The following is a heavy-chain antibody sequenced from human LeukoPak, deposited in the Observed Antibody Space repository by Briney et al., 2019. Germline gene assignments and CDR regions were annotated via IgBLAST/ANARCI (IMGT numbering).Heavy chain of an antibody. D-gene: IGHD3-22*01. CDR2: TNHRVAN. J-gene: IGHJ4*02. CDR1: GGSLTGYY. V-gene: IGHV4-34*01. Sequence: PSETRSLTGALYGGSLTGYYGGCIRHPPGRGLEWIGETNHRVANNYNPSLKSRATISVDTSTNQSSLRLTALHAPATAVYYCAVGGGYYNWGEGTLVTVSS. CDR3: AVGGGYYN.